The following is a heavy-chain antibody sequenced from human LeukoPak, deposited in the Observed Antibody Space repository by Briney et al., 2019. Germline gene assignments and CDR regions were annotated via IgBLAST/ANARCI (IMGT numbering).Heavy chain of an antibody. V-gene: IGHV3-23*01. CDR3: ARDALGGFDY. CDR2: ITGSGGNT. Sequence: GGSLRLSCAASGFSFSSYGMSWVRQGPGKGLEWVSTITGSGGNTDYADSVKGRFTISRDNSKNSLYLQMNSLRDEDTAVYYCARDALGGFDYWGQGTLVTVSS. CDR1: GFSFSSYG. D-gene: IGHD3-10*01. J-gene: IGHJ4*02.